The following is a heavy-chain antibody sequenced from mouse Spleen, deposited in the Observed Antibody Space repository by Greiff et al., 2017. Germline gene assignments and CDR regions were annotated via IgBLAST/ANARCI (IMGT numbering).Heavy chain of an antibody. J-gene: IGHJ4*01. CDR1: GFSLTSYG. CDR3: ASLYYGYYYAMDY. D-gene: IGHD2-2*01. V-gene: IGHV2-6*01. Sequence: VKLVELGPGLVAPSQSLSITCTVSGFSLTSYGVDWVRQSPGKGLEWLGVIWGGGSTNYNSALKSRLSISKDNSKSQVFLKMNSLQTDDTAMYYCASLYYGYYYAMDYWGQGTSVTVSS. CDR2: IWGGGST.